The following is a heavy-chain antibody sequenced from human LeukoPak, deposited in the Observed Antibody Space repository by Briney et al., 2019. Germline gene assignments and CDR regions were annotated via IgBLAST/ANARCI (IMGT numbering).Heavy chain of an antibody. Sequence: ASVKVSCKASGYTFTSYDINWVRRAPGQGLEWMGGIIPIFGTANYAQKFQGRVTITADESTSAAYMELSSLRSEDTAVYYCARDAKVGIFDYWGQGTLVTVSS. CDR2: IIPIFGTA. CDR3: ARDAKVGIFDY. D-gene: IGHD2-15*01. CDR1: GYTFTSYD. V-gene: IGHV1-69*13. J-gene: IGHJ4*02.